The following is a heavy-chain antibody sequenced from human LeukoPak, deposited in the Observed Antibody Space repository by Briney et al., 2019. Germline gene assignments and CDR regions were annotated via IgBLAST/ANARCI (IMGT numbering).Heavy chain of an antibody. Sequence: ASVKVSCKASGYTFTSYGISWVRQAPGQGLEWMGWISAYNGNTNYAQKLQGRVTMTTDTSTSTAYMELRSLRSDDTAVYYCARGTTVVTPEVGWFDPWGQGTLVTVSS. CDR2: ISAYNGNT. CDR3: ARGTTVVTPEVGWFDP. V-gene: IGHV1-18*01. D-gene: IGHD4-23*01. CDR1: GYTFTSYG. J-gene: IGHJ5*02.